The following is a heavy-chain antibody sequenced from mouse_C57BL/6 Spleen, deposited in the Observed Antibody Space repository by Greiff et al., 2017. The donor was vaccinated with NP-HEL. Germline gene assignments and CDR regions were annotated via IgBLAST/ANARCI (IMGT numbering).Heavy chain of an antibody. J-gene: IGHJ3*01. V-gene: IGHV1-62-2*01. Sequence: VQLQESGAELVKPGASVKLSCKASGYTFTEYTIHWVKQRSGQGLEWIGWFYPGSGSIKYNEKFKDKATLTADKSSSTVYMELSRLTSEGSAVYFCARHEALNYYGSPAWFAYWGQGTLVTVSA. CDR1: GYTFTEYT. CDR3: ARHEALNYYGSPAWFAY. D-gene: IGHD1-1*01. CDR2: FYPGSGSI.